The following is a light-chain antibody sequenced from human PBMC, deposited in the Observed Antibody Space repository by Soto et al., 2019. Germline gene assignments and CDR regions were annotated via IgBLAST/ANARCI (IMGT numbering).Light chain of an antibody. Sequence: QSVLTQPASVSDSPGQSITISCTGTSSDIGGSDHVSWYRQYPGEAPKLIIYDVANRPSGVSHRFSGSKSGNTASLIISGLQREDEADYYCVSFTTSRSDVFGTGTKLTVL. CDR1: SSDIGGSDH. CDR3: VSFTTSRSDV. J-gene: IGLJ1*01. CDR2: DVA. V-gene: IGLV2-14*03.